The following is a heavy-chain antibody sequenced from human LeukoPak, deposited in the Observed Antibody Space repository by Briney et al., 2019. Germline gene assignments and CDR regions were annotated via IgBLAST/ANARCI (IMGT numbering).Heavy chain of an antibody. V-gene: IGHV3-11*04. J-gene: IGHJ6*03. D-gene: IGHD2-2*02. CDR1: GFTFSDYY. CDR3: ARSEGSEYQLLYTHYYYYYYMDV. CDR2: ISSSGSTI. Sequence: PGGSLRLSCAASGFTFSDYYMSWIRQAPGKGLEWVSYISSSGSTIYYADSVKGRLTISRDNAKNSLYLQMNSLRAEDTAVYYCARSEGSEYQLLYTHYYYYYYMDVWGKGTTVTVSS.